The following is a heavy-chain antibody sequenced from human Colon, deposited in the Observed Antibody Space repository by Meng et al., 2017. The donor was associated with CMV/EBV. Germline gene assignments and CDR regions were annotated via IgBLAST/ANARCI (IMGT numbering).Heavy chain of an antibody. Sequence: GESLKLSCAASGFTFSSYAMHWVRQAPGRGPEWVSGISGSGGSIKYADSVKGRFTITRDNSKNTLYLQMDSLRVEDTAVYYCAKDLRITVFGVAPVWGQGTPVTVSS. CDR2: ISGSGGSI. J-gene: IGHJ4*02. CDR3: AKDLRITVFGVAPV. V-gene: IGHV3-23*01. CDR1: GFTFSSYA. D-gene: IGHD3-3*01.